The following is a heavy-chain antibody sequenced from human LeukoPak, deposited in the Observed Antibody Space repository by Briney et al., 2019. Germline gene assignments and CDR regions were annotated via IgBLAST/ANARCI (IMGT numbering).Heavy chain of an antibody. CDR3: ARDGSGWPSTAFDY. CDR1: GYTFTSYY. V-gene: IGHV1-46*01. Sequence: ASVKVSCKASGYTFTSYYIHWVRQAPGQGLEWVGIINPSGGGTSYAQKFQGRVTMTRDTSTTTVYMELSSLRAEDTAVYCCARDGSGWPSTAFDYWGQGTLVTVSS. J-gene: IGHJ4*02. D-gene: IGHD6-19*01. CDR2: INPSGGGT.